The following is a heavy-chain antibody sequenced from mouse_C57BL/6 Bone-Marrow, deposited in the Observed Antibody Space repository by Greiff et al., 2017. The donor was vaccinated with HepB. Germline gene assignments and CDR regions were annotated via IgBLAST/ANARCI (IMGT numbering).Heavy chain of an antibody. CDR3: ARSNDGYYYWYFDV. J-gene: IGHJ1*03. Sequence: EVQLQQSGPVLVKPGASVKMSCKASGYTFTDYYMNWVKQSHGKSLEWIGVINPYNGGTSYNQKFKGKATLTVDKSSSTAYMELNSLTSEDSAVYYCARSNDGYYYWYFDVWGTGTMVTVSS. D-gene: IGHD2-3*01. V-gene: IGHV1-19*01. CDR1: GYTFTDYY. CDR2: INPYNGGT.